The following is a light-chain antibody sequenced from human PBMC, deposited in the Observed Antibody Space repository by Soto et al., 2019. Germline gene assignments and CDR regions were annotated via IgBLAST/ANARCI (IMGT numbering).Light chain of an antibody. V-gene: IGKV2-28*01. Sequence: DIVMIQSPLSLPVTPGEPASISCRSSQSLLNSNGYNYLDWYLQKPVQSPQLLIYLGSNRASGVPDRFSGSGSGTDFTLKISRVEAEDVGVYYCMQGLHFPLTFGGGTKVEIK. J-gene: IGKJ4*01. CDR2: LGS. CDR1: QSLLNSNGYNY. CDR3: MQGLHFPLT.